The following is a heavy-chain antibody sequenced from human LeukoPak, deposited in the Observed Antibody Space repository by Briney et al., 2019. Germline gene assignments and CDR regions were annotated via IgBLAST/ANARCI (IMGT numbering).Heavy chain of an antibody. D-gene: IGHD4-23*01. CDR1: GFTFSSYW. Sequence: GSLRLSCAASGFTFSSYWMNWVRQAPGKGLEWVANIKQDGSEKFYVDSVKGRFTISRDNAKNSLYLQMNSLRAEDTAVYYCAKSPTVDAAFDIWGQGTMVTVSS. V-gene: IGHV3-7*02. J-gene: IGHJ3*02. CDR3: AKSPTVDAAFDI. CDR2: IKQDGSEK.